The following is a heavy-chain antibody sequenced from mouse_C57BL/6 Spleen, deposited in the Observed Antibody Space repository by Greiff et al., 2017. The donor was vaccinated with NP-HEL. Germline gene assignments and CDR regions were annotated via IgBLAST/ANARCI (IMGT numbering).Heavy chain of an antibody. CDR2: IDPSDSYT. CDR1: GYTFTSYW. D-gene: IGHD3-1*01. J-gene: IGHJ4*01. CDR3: ARLTNSGIAMDY. V-gene: IGHV1-50*01. Sequence: QVQLQQPGAELVKPGASVKLSCKASGYTFTSYWMQWVKQRPGQGLEWIGEIDPSDSYTNYNQKFKGKATLTVDTSSSTAYMQLSSLTSEDSAVYYCARLTNSGIAMDYWGQGTSVTVSS.